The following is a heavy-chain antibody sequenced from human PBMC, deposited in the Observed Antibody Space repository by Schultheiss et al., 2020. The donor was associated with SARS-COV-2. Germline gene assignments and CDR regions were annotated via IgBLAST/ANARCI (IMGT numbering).Heavy chain of an antibody. CDR1: GFSLSTSGVG. Sequence: SGPTLVKPTQTLTLTCTFSGFSLSTSGVGVGWIRQPPGKALEWLALIYWDDDKRYSPSLKSRLTITEDTSKNQVVLTMTNMDPVDTATYYCARIPSYCSGGSCYSAYWGQGTLVTVSS. V-gene: IGHV2-5*02. CDR3: ARIPSYCSGGSCYSAY. J-gene: IGHJ4*02. D-gene: IGHD2-15*01. CDR2: IYWDDDK.